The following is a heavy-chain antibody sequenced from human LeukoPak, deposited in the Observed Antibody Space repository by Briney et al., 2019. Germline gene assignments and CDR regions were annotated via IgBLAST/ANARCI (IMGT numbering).Heavy chain of an antibody. V-gene: IGHV3-21*01. Sequence: GGSLRLSCAASGFTFSSYSMNWVRQAPGKGLEWVSSISSSGSNIYYADSVKGRFTISRDSAKNSLYLQMNSLRAEDMAVYYCATNSTVTRVGFDYWGQGTLVTVSS. D-gene: IGHD4-17*01. J-gene: IGHJ4*02. CDR1: GFTFSSYS. CDR2: ISSSGSNI. CDR3: ATNSTVTRVGFDY.